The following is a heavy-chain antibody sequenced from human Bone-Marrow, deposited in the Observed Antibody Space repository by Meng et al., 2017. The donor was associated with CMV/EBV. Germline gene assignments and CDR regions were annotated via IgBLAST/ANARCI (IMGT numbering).Heavy chain of an antibody. CDR1: GGSISSGSYY. Sequence: GSLRLSCTVSGGSISSGSYYWGWIRQPPGKGLEWIGNVFHSGTTYYNPSLKSRVTISLDTSKNLTSLKLTSVTAADTAVYYCARGRDWYRSHHWFDPWGQGTLVTVSS. J-gene: IGHJ5*02. V-gene: IGHV4-39*07. D-gene: IGHD6-19*01. CDR3: ARGRDWYRSHHWFDP. CDR2: VFHSGTT.